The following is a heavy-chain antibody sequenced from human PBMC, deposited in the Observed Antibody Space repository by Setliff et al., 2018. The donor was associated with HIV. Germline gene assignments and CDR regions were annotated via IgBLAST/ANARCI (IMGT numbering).Heavy chain of an antibody. CDR2: MNRDGREK. Sequence: CAASGFTFSSSWMTWVRQAPGRGLEYVAGMNRDGREKLYADSVKGRFSISRDNAKNSLYLQMNSLRAEDTAVYYCARGLGYYDSSGQEGAFDIWGQGTMVTVSS. V-gene: IGHV3-7*02. D-gene: IGHD3-22*01. CDR3: ARGLGYYDSSGQEGAFDI. J-gene: IGHJ3*02. CDR1: GFTFSSSW.